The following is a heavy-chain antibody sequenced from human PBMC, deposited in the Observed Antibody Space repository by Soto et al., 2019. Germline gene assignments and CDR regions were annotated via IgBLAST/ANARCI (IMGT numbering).Heavy chain of an antibody. CDR3: AKDLSSVIVGALFDY. CDR1: GFTFDDYA. Sequence: PGGSLRLSCAASGFTFDDYAMHWVRQAPGKGLEWVSGISWNSGSIGYADSVKGRFTISRDNAKNSLYLQMNSLRAEDTALYYCAKDLSSVIVGALFDYWGQGTLVTVSS. J-gene: IGHJ4*02. V-gene: IGHV3-9*01. D-gene: IGHD1-26*01. CDR2: ISWNSGSI.